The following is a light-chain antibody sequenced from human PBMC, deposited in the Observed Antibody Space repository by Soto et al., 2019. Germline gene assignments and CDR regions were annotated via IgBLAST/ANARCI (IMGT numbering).Light chain of an antibody. Sequence: QSVLTQPPSASGTPGQRVTISCSGSSSNIGSNTVNWYQQLPGTAPQLLIYSNNQRPSGVPDRFSGSKSGTSAALAISGLQSEDEDDYYCAAWDDSRNGWVFGGGTKVTVL. CDR2: SNN. J-gene: IGLJ3*02. CDR3: AAWDDSRNGWV. V-gene: IGLV1-44*01. CDR1: SSNIGSNT.